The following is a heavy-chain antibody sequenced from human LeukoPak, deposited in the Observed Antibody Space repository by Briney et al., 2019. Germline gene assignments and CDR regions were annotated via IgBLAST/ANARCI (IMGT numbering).Heavy chain of an antibody. CDR2: ISYDGNTK. V-gene: IGHV3-30-3*01. Sequence: GGSLRLSCAASGFTFSSYAMHWVRQAPGKGLEWVTVISYDGNTKKYADSMKGRITISRDNSQNTLYLQMNSLRAEDTAVYYCASGVEWELPGYMDVWGKGTTVTVSS. CDR3: ASGVEWELPGYMDV. CDR1: GFTFSSYA. J-gene: IGHJ6*03. D-gene: IGHD1-26*01.